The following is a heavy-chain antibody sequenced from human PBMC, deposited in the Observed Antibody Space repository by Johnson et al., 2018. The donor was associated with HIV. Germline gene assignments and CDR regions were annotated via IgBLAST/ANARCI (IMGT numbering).Heavy chain of an antibody. D-gene: IGHD6-19*01. J-gene: IGHJ3*02. V-gene: IGHV3-30-3*01. CDR2: ISYDGSNK. CDR1: GFTFSSYA. CDR3: ARGDSSGWYRYAFDI. Sequence: QEQLVESGGGLVQPGRSLRLSCAASGFTFSSYAMYWVRQAPGKGLEWVAVISYDGSNKYYADSVKGRFTISRDNSKNTLYLQMNSLRAEDTAVDYCARGDSSGWYRYAFDIWGQGTMVTVSS.